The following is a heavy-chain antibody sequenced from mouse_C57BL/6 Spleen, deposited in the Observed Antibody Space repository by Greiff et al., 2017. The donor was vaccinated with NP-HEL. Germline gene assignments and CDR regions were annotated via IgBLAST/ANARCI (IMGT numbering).Heavy chain of an antibody. CDR1: GYTFTSYW. CDR2: IHPNSGST. J-gene: IGHJ4*01. V-gene: IGHV1-64*01. D-gene: IGHD1-1*01. Sequence: QVQLQQPGAELVKPGASVKLSCKASGYTFTSYWMHWVKQRPGQGLEWIGMIHPNSGSTNYNEKFKSKATLTVDKSSSTAYMQLSSLTSEDSAVYYDARDTTVVAPYAMDYWGQGTSVTVSS. CDR3: ARDTTVVAPYAMDY.